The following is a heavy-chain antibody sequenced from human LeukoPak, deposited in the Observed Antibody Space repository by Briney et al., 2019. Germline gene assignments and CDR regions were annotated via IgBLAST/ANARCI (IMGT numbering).Heavy chain of an antibody. CDR1: GYTFTSYY. Sequence: ASVTVSFKASGYTFTSYYMHWVRQAPGQGLEWMGIINPSGGSTSYAQKFQGRVTMTRDTSTSTVYMELSSLRSEDTAVYYCARAGSDYCGGDCPKFDYWGQGTLVTVSS. CDR3: ARAGSDYCGGDCPKFDY. V-gene: IGHV1-46*01. D-gene: IGHD2-21*02. J-gene: IGHJ4*02. CDR2: INPSGGST.